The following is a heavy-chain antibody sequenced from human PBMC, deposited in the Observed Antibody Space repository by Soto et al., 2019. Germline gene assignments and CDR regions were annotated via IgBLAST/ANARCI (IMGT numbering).Heavy chain of an antibody. J-gene: IGHJ5*02. V-gene: IGHV1-69*13. CDR3: AREGSIFGVVITPPTVWFDP. CDR2: IIPIFGTA. D-gene: IGHD3-3*01. Sequence: SVKVSCKASGGTFSSYAISWVRQAPGQGLEWMGGIIPIFGTANYAQKFQGRVTITADESTSTAYMELSSLRSEDTAVYYCAREGSIFGVVITPPTVWFDPWGQGTLVTVS. CDR1: GGTFSSYA.